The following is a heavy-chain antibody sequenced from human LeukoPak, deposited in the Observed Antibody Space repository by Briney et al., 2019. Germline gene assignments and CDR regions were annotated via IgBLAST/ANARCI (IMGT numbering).Heavy chain of an antibody. V-gene: IGHV3-23*01. Sequence: GGSLRLSCAASGFTFSSSPMSWIRQAPGKGLDWVSSISADGPTYYADSVKGRFTISRDNSKNTLYLQMNSLRGEDTAVYYCAKVSQWGNSRWYEGDWGQGTLVTVSS. D-gene: IGHD6-13*01. CDR2: ISADGPT. J-gene: IGHJ4*02. CDR1: GFTFSSSP. CDR3: AKVSQWGNSRWYEGD.